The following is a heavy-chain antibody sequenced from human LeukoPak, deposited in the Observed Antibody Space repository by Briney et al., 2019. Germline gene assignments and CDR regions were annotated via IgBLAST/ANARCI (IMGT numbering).Heavy chain of an antibody. D-gene: IGHD1-26*01. Sequence: SETLSLTCAVSGGSISNDNWWSWVRQPPGKGLEWIGEISHSGSTNCNPSLRSRVNISIDQSKTQVSLKVNSVTAADTAVYFCARTTLGFTWAYWGQGTLVTVSS. V-gene: IGHV4-4*02. CDR2: ISHSGST. J-gene: IGHJ4*02. CDR1: GGSISNDNW. CDR3: ARTTLGFTWAY.